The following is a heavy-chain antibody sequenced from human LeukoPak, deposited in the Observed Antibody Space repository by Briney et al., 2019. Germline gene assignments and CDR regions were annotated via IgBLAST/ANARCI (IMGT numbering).Heavy chain of an antibody. V-gene: IGHV3-23*01. CDR2: ISGRGDST. CDR1: GLIFSSYA. Sequence: QPGGSLRLSCAASGLIFSSYAMSWVRQAPGKGLEWVSGISGRGDSTYYADSVKGRFTISRDNSKSILYLQMNSPRAEDTAVYYCAKADYYDISSGYSAFDYWGQGTLVTVSS. D-gene: IGHD3-3*01. CDR3: AKADYYDISSGYSAFDY. J-gene: IGHJ4*02.